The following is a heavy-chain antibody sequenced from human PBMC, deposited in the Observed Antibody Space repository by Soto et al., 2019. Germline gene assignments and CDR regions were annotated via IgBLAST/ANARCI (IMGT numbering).Heavy chain of an antibody. V-gene: IGHV1-69*13. J-gene: IGHJ4*02. CDR2: IIPIFGTA. D-gene: IGHD2-15*01. Sequence: SVNVSCKASGGTFSSYAISWVRQAPGQGLEWMGGIIPIFGTANYAQKFQGRVTITADESTSTAYMELSSVTAADTAVYYCARDGGPCSGGSCYWESGFDYWGQGTLVTVSS. CDR1: GGTFSSYA. CDR3: ARDGGPCSGGSCYWESGFDY.